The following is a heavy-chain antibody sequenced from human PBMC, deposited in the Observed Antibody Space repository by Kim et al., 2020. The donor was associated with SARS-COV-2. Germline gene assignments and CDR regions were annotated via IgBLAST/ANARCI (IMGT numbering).Heavy chain of an antibody. CDR3: AREPFPRDLYYFDY. Sequence: LETLSLTCTVSGGSISSSSYYWGWIRQPPGKGLEWIGSIYYSGSTYYNPSLKSRVTISVDTSKNQFSLKLSSVTAADTAVYYCAREPFPRDLYYFDYWGQGTLVTVSS. CDR1: GGSISSSSYY. CDR2: IYYSGST. D-gene: IGHD3-3*02. V-gene: IGHV4-39*07. J-gene: IGHJ4*02.